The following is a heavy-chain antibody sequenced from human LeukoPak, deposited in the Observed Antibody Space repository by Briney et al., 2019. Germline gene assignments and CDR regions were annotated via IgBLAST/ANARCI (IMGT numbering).Heavy chain of an antibody. J-gene: IGHJ4*02. Sequence: PGGSLRLSCAASGFTFSSYSMNWVRQAPGKGLEWVSYISSSSSTVYYADSVKGRFTISRDNAKNSLYLQMNSLRAEDTSVYSCAREFVAATGFAHDYWGQGTLVTVSS. CDR1: GFTFSSYS. V-gene: IGHV3-48*04. CDR3: AREFVAATGFAHDY. CDR2: ISSSSSTV. D-gene: IGHD6-13*01.